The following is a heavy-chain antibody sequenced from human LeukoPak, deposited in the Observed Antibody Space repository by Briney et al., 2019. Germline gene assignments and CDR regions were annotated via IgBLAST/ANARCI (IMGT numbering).Heavy chain of an antibody. CDR2: INPNSGGT. J-gene: IGHJ6*02. CDR3: ARVPLRYFDWLLKDAYYYYYGMDV. Sequence: ASVKVSCKASGYPFTGYYMHWVRQAPGQGLEWKGWINPNSGGTNYAQKFQGRVTMTRDTSISTAYMELSRLRSDDTAVYYCARVPLRYFDWLLKDAYYYYYGMDVWGQGTTVTVSS. V-gene: IGHV1-2*02. D-gene: IGHD3-9*01. CDR1: GYPFTGYY.